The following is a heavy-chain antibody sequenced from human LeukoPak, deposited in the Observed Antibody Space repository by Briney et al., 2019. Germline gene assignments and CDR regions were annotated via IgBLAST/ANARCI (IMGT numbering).Heavy chain of an antibody. CDR2: ISSSSSYI. D-gene: IGHD6-19*01. CDR3: ARDSSGWYSLNLDY. CDR1: GFTFSSYS. J-gene: IGHJ4*02. V-gene: IGHV3-21*01. Sequence: GGSLRLSCAASGFTFSSYSMNWVRQAPGKGLEWVSSISSSSSYIYYADSVKGRFTISRDNAKNSLYLQMNSLRAEDTAVYYCARDSSGWYSLNLDYWGQGTLVTVSS.